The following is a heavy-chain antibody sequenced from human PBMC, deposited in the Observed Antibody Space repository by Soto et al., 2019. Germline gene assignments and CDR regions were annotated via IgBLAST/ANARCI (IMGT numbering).Heavy chain of an antibody. CDR1: GGSFRNFC. J-gene: IGHJ4*02. D-gene: IGHD3-16*01. Sequence: SETLSLTCTLSGGSFRNFCWLWIWQPPQKGLEWVGHVYNSGSTNYNLSLNSRAPMSLDTSKSQLSLEPRSVTAADTAMYFCARGVNYYATSGYFSFDSWGQGIPVTVSS. CDR2: VYNSGST. CDR3: ARGVNYYATSGYFSFDS. V-gene: IGHV4-59*01.